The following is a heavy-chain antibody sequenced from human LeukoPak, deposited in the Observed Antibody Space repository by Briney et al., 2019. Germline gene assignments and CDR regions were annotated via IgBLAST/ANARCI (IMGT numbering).Heavy chain of an antibody. Sequence: ASVKVSCKASGYTFTSYYIHWVRQAPGQGLEWMGIINPSGGSTNYAQKFQGRVTMTRDTSTSTVYMELSSLRSEDMAVYYCARGYKRYFDYWGQGTLVTVSS. CDR1: GYTFTSYY. CDR2: INPSGGST. D-gene: IGHD1-1*01. J-gene: IGHJ4*02. CDR3: ARGYKRYFDY. V-gene: IGHV1-46*01.